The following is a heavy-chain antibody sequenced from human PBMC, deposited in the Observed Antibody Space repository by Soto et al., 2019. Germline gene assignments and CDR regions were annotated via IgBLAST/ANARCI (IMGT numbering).Heavy chain of an antibody. CDR1: GGSISSRSYY. D-gene: IGHD2-15*01. J-gene: IGHJ6*02. Sequence: SETLSLTCTVSGGSISSRSYYWGWIRQPPGKGLEWIGNIYYSGSSYYNPSLESRVSMSVDTSKNQFSLKLTSVTAADTAVYFCARGVAATYGHYYGMDVWGQGTTVTVSS. CDR3: ARGVAATYGHYYGMDV. V-gene: IGHV4-39*01. CDR2: IYYSGSS.